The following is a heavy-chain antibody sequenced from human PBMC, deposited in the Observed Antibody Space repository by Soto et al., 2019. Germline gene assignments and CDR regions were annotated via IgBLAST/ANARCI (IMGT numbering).Heavy chain of an antibody. CDR3: ARVCRDGYNTYYFDY. CDR2: INPNSGGT. CDR1: GYTFTGYY. J-gene: IGHJ4*02. D-gene: IGHD5-12*01. Sequence: GPSVNVSCKASGYTFTGYYMHWVRQAPGQGLEWMGWINPNSGGTNYAQKFQGRVTMTRDTSISTAYMELSRLRSDDTAVYYCARVCRDGYNTYYFDYWGQGTLVSVSS. V-gene: IGHV1-2*02.